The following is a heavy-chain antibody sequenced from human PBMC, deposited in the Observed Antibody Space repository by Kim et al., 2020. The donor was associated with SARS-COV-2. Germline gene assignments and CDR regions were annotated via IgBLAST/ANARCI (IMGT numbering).Heavy chain of an antibody. J-gene: IGHJ4*02. D-gene: IGHD4-4*01. V-gene: IGHV4-34*01. Sequence: NSNPSLKSRVTISVDTSKNQFSLKLSSVTAADTAVYYCARFSDYRKLFDYWGQGTLVTVSS. CDR3: ARFSDYRKLFDY.